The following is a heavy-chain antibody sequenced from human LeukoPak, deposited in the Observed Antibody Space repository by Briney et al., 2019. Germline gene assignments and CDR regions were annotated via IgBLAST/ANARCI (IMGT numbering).Heavy chain of an antibody. V-gene: IGHV4-59*01. CDR1: GGSISSYY. CDR3: ARSAGTTPDY. CDR2: IYYSGST. Sequence: SETLSLTCTVSGGSISSYYWSWIRQPPGKGLEWIGYIYYSGSTNYNPSLKSRVTMSVDTSKNQFSLKLSSVTAADTAVYYCARSAGTTPDYWGQGTLVTVSS. D-gene: IGHD6-13*01. J-gene: IGHJ4*02.